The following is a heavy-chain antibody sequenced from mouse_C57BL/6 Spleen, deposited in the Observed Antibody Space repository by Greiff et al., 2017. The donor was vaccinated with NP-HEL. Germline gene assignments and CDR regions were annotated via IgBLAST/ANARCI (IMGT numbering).Heavy chain of an antibody. CDR1: GFSLTSYG. Sequence: VKLQESGPGLVQPSQSLSITCTVSGFSLTSYGVHWVRQSPGKGLEWLGVICSGGSTDYNAAFISRLSISKDNSKSQVFFKMNSLQADDTAIYYCARNEASIYDGGFAYWGQGTLVTVSA. CDR2: ICSGGST. D-gene: IGHD2-3*01. CDR3: ARNEASIYDGGFAY. V-gene: IGHV2-2*01. J-gene: IGHJ3*01.